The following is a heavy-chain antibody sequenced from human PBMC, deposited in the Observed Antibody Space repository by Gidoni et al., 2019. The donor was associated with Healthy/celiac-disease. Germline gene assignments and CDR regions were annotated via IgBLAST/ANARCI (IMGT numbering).Heavy chain of an antibody. J-gene: IGHJ5*02. CDR3: ARGDIVVVESRARGFDP. V-gene: IGHV3-33*01. CDR1: GFPFSSYG. Sequence: QVQLVESGGGVVQPGRSLRLSCAASGFPFSSYGMHWVRQAPGKGLEWVAVIWYDGSNKYYADSVKGRFTISRDNSKNTLDLQMNSLRAEDTAVYYCARGDIVVVESRARGFDPWGQGTLVTVSS. D-gene: IGHD2-15*01. CDR2: IWYDGSNK.